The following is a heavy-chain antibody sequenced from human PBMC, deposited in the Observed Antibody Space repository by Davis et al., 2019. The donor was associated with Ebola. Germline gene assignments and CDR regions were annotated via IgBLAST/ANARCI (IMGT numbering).Heavy chain of an antibody. CDR3: ARGGRGLYSSGWYVY. Sequence: MPSETLSLTCAVYGGSFSGYYWSWIRQPPGKGLEWIREINHSGSTNYNPSLKSRVTISVDTSKNQFSLKLSSVTAADTAVYDCARGGRGLYSSGWYVYWGQGTLVTVSS. CDR2: INHSGST. V-gene: IGHV4-34*01. D-gene: IGHD6-19*01. CDR1: GGSFSGYY. J-gene: IGHJ4*02.